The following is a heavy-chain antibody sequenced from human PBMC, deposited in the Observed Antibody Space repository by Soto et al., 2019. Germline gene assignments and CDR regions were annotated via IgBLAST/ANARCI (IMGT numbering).Heavy chain of an antibody. CDR3: ARDTGYSYGPSTP. CDR1: GYTFTSYG. Sequence: QVQLVQSGAEVKKPGASVKVSCKASGYTFTSYGISWVRQAPGQGLEWMGWISAYNGNTNYAQKLQGRVTITADESTSTAYMELSSLRSEDTAVYYCARDTGYSYGPSTPWGQGTLVTVSS. V-gene: IGHV1-18*01. D-gene: IGHD5-18*01. CDR2: ISAYNGNT. J-gene: IGHJ5*02.